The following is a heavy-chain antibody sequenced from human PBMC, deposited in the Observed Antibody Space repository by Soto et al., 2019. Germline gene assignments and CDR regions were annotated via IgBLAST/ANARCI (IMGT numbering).Heavy chain of an antibody. CDR1: GGSISSYY. V-gene: IGHV4-59*01. D-gene: IGHD6-19*01. Sequence: SETLSLTCTVSGGSISSYYWSWIRQPPGKGLEWIGYIYYSGSTNYNPSLKSRVTISVDTSKNQFSLKLSSVTAADTAVYYCSPGSYSSGWYFGYWGQGTLVTVSS. CDR3: SPGSYSSGWYFGY. J-gene: IGHJ4*02. CDR2: IYYSGST.